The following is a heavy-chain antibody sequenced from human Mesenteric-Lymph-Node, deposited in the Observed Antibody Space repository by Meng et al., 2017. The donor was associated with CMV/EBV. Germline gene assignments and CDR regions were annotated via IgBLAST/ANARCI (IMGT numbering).Heavy chain of an antibody. CDR3: ARNITAGYFDY. D-gene: IGHD2/OR15-2a*01. Sequence: CTVSGGFISGTTYYWAWIRQPPGKGLEWIGSVYYSGGTVYGPSLKSRVTISVDTSRNQFSLRLDSVTAADTAIYYCARNITAGYFDYWGPGTLVTVSS. CDR1: GGFISGTTYY. J-gene: IGHJ4*02. CDR2: VYYSGGT. V-gene: IGHV4-39*01.